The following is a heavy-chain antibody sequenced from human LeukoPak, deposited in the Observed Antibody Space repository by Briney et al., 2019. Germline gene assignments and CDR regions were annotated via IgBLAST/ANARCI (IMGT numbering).Heavy chain of an antibody. Sequence: ASVKVSCKASGYTFTAYYLHWVRQATGQGLEWMGWMNPNSGNTGYAQKFQGRVTITRNTSISTAYMELSSLRSEDTAVYYCARGTRGWLTYYDFWSGYYIPYYFDYWGQGTLVTVSS. J-gene: IGHJ4*02. CDR3: ARGTRGWLTYYDFWSGYYIPYYFDY. CDR2: MNPNSGNT. V-gene: IGHV1-8*03. CDR1: GYTFTAYY. D-gene: IGHD3-3*01.